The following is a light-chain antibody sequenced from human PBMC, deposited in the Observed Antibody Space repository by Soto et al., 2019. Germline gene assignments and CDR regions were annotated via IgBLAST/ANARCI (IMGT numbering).Light chain of an antibody. Sequence: EMLMTQSPATLSVSPGERVSLSCWASQSVTNKLAWYQQRPGQPPRLLLYDASTRATGVPATFSGSGSGTDFTLTISSLEPEDFAVYHCQQYNNWLPYTFGQGTRLEIK. CDR3: QQYNNWLPYT. CDR2: DAS. V-gene: IGKV3-15*01. CDR1: QSVTNK. J-gene: IGKJ5*01.